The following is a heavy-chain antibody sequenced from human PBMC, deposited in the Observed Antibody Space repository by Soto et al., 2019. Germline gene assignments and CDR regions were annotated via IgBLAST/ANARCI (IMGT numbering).Heavy chain of an antibody. Sequence: PGGSLRLSCAASGFTVSSNYMSWVRQAPGKGLEWVSVIYSGGSTYYADSVKGRFTISRDNSKNTLYLQMNSLRAEDTAVYYCARYLKKSDQLLGPNDAFDIWGQGTMVTVSS. CDR1: GFTVSSNY. J-gene: IGHJ3*02. CDR2: IYSGGST. CDR3: ARYLKKSDQLLGPNDAFDI. D-gene: IGHD2-2*01. V-gene: IGHV3-66*01.